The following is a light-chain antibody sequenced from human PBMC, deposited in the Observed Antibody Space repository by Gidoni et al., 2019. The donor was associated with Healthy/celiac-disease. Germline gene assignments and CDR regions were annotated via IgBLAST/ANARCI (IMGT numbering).Light chain of an antibody. J-gene: IGKJ3*01. CDR3: QQSYSTPLFT. V-gene: IGKV1-39*01. Sequence: DIPMTQSPSSLSASVGDRVTITCRASQSISSYLNLYQQKPGKAPKLLIYAASILQSGVPSRFSGSGSGTDFTLTISSLQPEDFATYYCQQSYSTPLFTFGHXTKVEIK. CDR2: AAS. CDR1: QSISSY.